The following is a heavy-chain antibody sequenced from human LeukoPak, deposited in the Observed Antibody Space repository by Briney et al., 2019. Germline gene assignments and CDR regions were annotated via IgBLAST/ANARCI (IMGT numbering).Heavy chain of an antibody. D-gene: IGHD3-10*01. Sequence: GGSLRLSCAASGFTFSSFGMNWVRQAPGKGLEWVSYISYSSSLTDYADSVKGRFTISRDNAKNSPSLQLNSLRDEDTAVYFCAKVIRGGYGMDVWGQGTTVTVSS. CDR2: ISYSSSLT. CDR1: GFTFSSFG. V-gene: IGHV3-48*02. CDR3: AKVIRGGYGMDV. J-gene: IGHJ6*02.